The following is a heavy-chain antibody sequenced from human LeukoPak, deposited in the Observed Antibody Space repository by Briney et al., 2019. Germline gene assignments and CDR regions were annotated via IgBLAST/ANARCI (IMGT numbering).Heavy chain of an antibody. CDR1: GGTFSSYA. V-gene: IGHV1-69*05. CDR2: IIPIFGTA. J-gene: IGHJ6*03. Sequence: SVKVSCKASGGTFSSYAISWVRQAPGQGLEWMGGIIPIFGTANYAQKSQGRVTVTTDESTSTAYMELSSLRSEDTAVYYCGVAAAGPLYYYYMDVWGKGTTVTVSS. CDR3: GVAAAGPLYYYYMDV. D-gene: IGHD6-13*01.